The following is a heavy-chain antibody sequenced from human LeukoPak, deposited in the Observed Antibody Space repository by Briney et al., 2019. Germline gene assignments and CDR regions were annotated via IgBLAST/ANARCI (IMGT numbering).Heavy chain of an antibody. D-gene: IGHD3/OR15-3a*01. CDR2: ISGSGGST. Sequence: GGSLRLSCAASGFTFSSYAMSWVRQAPGKGLEWVSAISGSGGSTYYADSVKGRFTISRDTFNRTLYLQMNSLRVDDTAVYYCAKSKGLYHYYAMDVWGQGTTVIVSS. V-gene: IGHV3-23*01. CDR3: AKSKGLYHYYAMDV. J-gene: IGHJ6*02. CDR1: GFTFSSYA.